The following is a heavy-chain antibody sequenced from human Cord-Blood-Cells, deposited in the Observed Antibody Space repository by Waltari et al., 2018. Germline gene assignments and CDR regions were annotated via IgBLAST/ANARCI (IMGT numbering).Heavy chain of an antibody. CDR3: AREWGSGWYGY. CDR2: INHSGST. D-gene: IGHD6-19*01. CDR1: GGSFSGYH. Sequence: QVQLQQWGAGLLKPSETLSLTCAVYGGSFSGYHWTWIRHPPGKGLEWIGEINHSGSTNYNPSLKSRVTISVDTSKNQFSLKLSSVTAADTAVYYCAREWGSGWYGYWGQGTLVTVSS. J-gene: IGHJ4*02. V-gene: IGHV4-34*01.